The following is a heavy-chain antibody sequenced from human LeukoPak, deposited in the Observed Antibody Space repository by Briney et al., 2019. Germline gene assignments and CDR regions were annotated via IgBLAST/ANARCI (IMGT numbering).Heavy chain of an antibody. CDR3: AKDHCSSTSCHFDY. CDR2: ISWNSGSI. CDR1: GFSFNIYG. D-gene: IGHD2-2*01. Sequence: GGSLRLSCVASGFSFNIYGMSWVRQAPGKGLEWVSGISWNSGSIGYADSVKGRFTISRDNAKNSLYLQMNSLRAEDTALYYCAKDHCSSTSCHFDYWGQGTLVTVSS. V-gene: IGHV3-9*01. J-gene: IGHJ4*02.